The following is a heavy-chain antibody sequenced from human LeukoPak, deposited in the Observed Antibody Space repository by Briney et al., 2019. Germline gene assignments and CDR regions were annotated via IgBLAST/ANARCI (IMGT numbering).Heavy chain of an antibody. Sequence: SETLSLTCAVYGGSFNGYYWSWIPQPPGKGLEWIGEINHSGSTNYNPSLKSRVTISVDTSKNQFSLKLSSVTAADTAVYYCASRRGSAWGQGTLVTVSS. CDR2: INHSGST. CDR3: ASRRGSA. D-gene: IGHD3-16*01. J-gene: IGHJ5*02. V-gene: IGHV4-34*01. CDR1: GGSFNGYY.